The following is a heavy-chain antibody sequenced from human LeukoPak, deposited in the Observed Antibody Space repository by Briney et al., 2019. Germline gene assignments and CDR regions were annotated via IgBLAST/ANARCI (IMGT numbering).Heavy chain of an antibody. CDR3: ARSNIVATIDYFDY. CDR1: GFTFSSYW. Sequence: SGGSLRLSCAASGFTFSSYWMSWVRQAPGKGLEWVANIKQDGREKYYVDSVKGRFTISRDNAKNSLYLQMNSLRAEDTAVYYCARSNIVATIDYFDYWGQGTLVTVSS. CDR2: IKQDGREK. D-gene: IGHD5-12*01. V-gene: IGHV3-7*01. J-gene: IGHJ4*02.